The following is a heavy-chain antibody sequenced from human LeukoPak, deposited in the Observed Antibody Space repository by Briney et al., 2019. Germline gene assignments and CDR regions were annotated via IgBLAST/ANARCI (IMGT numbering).Heavy chain of an antibody. Sequence: SETLSLTCAVYGGSFSGYYWSWIRQPPGKGLEWIGEINHSGSTNYNPSLKSRVTISVDTSKNQFSPKLSSVTAADTAVYYCARRLGSSWRKEYNWFDPWGQGTLVTVSS. V-gene: IGHV4-34*01. J-gene: IGHJ5*02. CDR3: ARRLGSSWRKEYNWFDP. D-gene: IGHD6-13*01. CDR2: INHSGST. CDR1: GGSFSGYY.